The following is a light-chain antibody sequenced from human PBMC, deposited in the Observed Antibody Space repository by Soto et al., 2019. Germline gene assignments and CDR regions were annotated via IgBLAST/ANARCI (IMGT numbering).Light chain of an antibody. Sequence: QSALTQPASVSGSPGQSITMSCTGTGNDVGNYNLVSWYQQHPGKAPKLMIYEGSKRPSGVSNRFSGSKSGNTASLTISGLQAEDEADYYCCSYAGSRSWVFGGGTKLTVL. J-gene: IGLJ3*02. CDR2: EGS. V-gene: IGLV2-23*01. CDR3: CSYAGSRSWV. CDR1: GNDVGNYNL.